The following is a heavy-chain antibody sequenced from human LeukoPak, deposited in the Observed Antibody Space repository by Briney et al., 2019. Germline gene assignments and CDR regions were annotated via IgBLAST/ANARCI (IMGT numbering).Heavy chain of an antibody. CDR1: GYPFRLYS. Sequence: PGGSLRLSCAASGYPFRLYSVNWVRQAPGKGLEWLSYIRSTDGAIAYADSVKGRFTISRDDAKNSLYLQMNSLRDEDTAVYYCARDRDWAFDYWGQGTLITVSS. CDR2: IRSTDGAI. CDR3: ARDRDWAFDY. D-gene: IGHD3-9*01. V-gene: IGHV3-48*02. J-gene: IGHJ4*02.